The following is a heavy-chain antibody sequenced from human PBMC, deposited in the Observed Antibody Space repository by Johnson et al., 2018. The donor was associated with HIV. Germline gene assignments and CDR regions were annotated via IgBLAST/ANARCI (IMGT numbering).Heavy chain of an antibody. J-gene: IGHJ3*02. V-gene: IGHV3-74*01. CDR3: ARELSHDAFDI. CDR1: GFTFSNYW. Sequence: EQLVESGGGLVQPGGSLRLSCAASGFTFSNYWMHWVRQAPGKGLVWVSRVNSDGSSLSYVDSVKGRFTISRDNAKNTLYLQMNSLRAEDTAAYYCARELSHDAFDIWGQGTMVTVSS. D-gene: IGHD3-3*02. CDR2: VNSDGSSL.